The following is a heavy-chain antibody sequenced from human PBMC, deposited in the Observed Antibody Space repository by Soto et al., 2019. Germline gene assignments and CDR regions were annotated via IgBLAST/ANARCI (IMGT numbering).Heavy chain of an antibody. CDR1: VFPFSTYA. CDR3: ANGSVVVVTANHFDY. CDR2: ISGSGFST. Sequence: PGGSLRLSCSASVFPFSTYAMSWVRQAPGKGLEWVSAISGSGFSTYYADSVKGRFTISRDNSKNTLYLHVNTLRAEDTAVYYCANGSVVVVTANHFDYWGQGNQVTV. V-gene: IGHV3-23*01. D-gene: IGHD2-21*02. J-gene: IGHJ4*02.